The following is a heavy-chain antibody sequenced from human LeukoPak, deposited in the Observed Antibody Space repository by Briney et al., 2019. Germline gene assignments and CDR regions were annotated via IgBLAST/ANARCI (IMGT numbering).Heavy chain of an antibody. J-gene: IGHJ6*03. CDR3: ARGGPEYGYYYYMDV. D-gene: IGHD1-14*01. CDR2: INWNGGST. CDR1: GFTFGDYA. V-gene: IGHV3-20*04. Sequence: PGGSLRLSCTASGFTFGDYAMSWVRQAPGKGLEWVSGINWNGGSTGYADSVKGRFTISRDNAKNSLYLQMNSLRAEDTALYYCARGGPEYGYYYYMDVWGKGTTVTVSS.